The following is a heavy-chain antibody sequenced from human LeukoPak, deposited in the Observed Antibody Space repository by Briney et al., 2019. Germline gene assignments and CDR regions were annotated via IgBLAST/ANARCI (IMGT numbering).Heavy chain of an antibody. V-gene: IGHV4-39*01. CDR1: GGSISISSYY. CDR2: IYYSGST. CDR3: ASGESIVVVTAPYWPFDS. J-gene: IGHJ4*02. D-gene: IGHD2-21*02. Sequence: SETLCLTCTVSGGSISISSYYRGWIRQPPGKGLEWIGSIYYSGSTYYNPSLKSRVTISVDTSKNQFSLKLSSVTAADTAVYYCASGESIVVVTAPYWPFDSWGQGTLVTVAS.